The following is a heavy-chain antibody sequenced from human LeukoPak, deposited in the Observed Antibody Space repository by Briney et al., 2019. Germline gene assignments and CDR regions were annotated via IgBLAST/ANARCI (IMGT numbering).Heavy chain of an antibody. CDR3: ARARHYCSGGSCVPFDY. D-gene: IGHD2-15*01. J-gene: IGHJ4*02. CDR1: GYTFTGYY. Sequence: GASVKVSCKASGYTFTGYYMHWVRQAPGQGLEWMGWINPNSGGTNYAQKFQGRVTMTRDTSISTAYMELSRLRSDDTAVYYCARARHYCSGGSCVPFDYRGQGTLVTVSS. V-gene: IGHV1-2*02. CDR2: INPNSGGT.